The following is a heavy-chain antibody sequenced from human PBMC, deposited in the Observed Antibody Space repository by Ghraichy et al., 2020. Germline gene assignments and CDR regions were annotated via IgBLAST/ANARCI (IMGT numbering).Heavy chain of an antibody. V-gene: IGHV3-23*01. CDR1: GFTFSGYA. CDR2: ISGSGDST. J-gene: IGHJ4*02. Sequence: GGSLRLSCAASGFTFSGYAMNWVRQPPGKGLEWVSAISGSGDSTYFADSVKGRFTISRDNSKNTLYLYMNSLRVDDTAVYYCAGVVLGVVIYDYWVQGTLVSVSS. D-gene: IGHD2-2*01. CDR3: AGVVLGVVIYDY.